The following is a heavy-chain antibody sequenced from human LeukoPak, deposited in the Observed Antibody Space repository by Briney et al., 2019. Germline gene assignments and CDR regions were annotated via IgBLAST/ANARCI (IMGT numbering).Heavy chain of an antibody. CDR1: GFTFSAYA. D-gene: IGHD2-21*01. J-gene: IGHJ4*02. Sequence: GSLSLSCAASGFTFSAYAMSWVRQAPGKGLEWVSAISGSGGSTYYADSVKGRFTISRDNSKNTLDLQMNSLRAEDTAVYYCAKGGLAERFDSWGQGTLVTVSS. V-gene: IGHV3-23*01. CDR3: AKGGLAERFDS. CDR2: ISGSGGST.